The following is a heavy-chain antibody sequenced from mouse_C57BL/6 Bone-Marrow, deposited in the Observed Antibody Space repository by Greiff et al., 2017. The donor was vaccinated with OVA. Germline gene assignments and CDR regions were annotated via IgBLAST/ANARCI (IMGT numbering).Heavy chain of an antibody. D-gene: IGHD2-4*01. CDR1: GFSLTSYG. CDR2: IWSDGST. J-gene: IGHJ4*01. Sequence: VQRVESGPGLVAPSQSLSITCTVSGFSLTSYGVHWVRQPPGKGLEWLVVIWSDGSTTYNSALKSRLSISKDNSKSQVFLKMNSLQTDDTAMYYCARHPYYDNYAMDYWGQGTSVTVSS. V-gene: IGHV2-6-1*01. CDR3: ARHPYYDNYAMDY.